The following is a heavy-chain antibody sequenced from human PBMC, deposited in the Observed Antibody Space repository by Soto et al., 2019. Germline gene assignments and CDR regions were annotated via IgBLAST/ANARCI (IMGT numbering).Heavy chain of an antibody. V-gene: IGHV1-2*02. J-gene: IGHJ5*02. CDR1: GNTFTYVY. CDR2: ISLYSDGT. CDR3: ARVVPGAEAWFGP. D-gene: IGHD2-2*01. Sequence: ASVKVYCKGSGNTFTYVYLHWVRQAPGQALEWLGWISLYSDGTNYAQKFQGRVSMTTDTSTTTAYMELRSLRSDDTAVYYCARVVPGAEAWFGPWGQGTLVTVSS.